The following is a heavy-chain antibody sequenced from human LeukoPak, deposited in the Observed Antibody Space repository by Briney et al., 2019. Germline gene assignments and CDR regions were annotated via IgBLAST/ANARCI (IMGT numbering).Heavy chain of an antibody. CDR3: ARGETVTTSPRYFDY. CDR2: IYYSGST. CDR1: GGSISSYY. V-gene: IGHV4-59*12. D-gene: IGHD4-17*01. J-gene: IGHJ4*02. Sequence: KPSETLSLTCTVSGGSISSYYWSWIRQPPGKGLEWIGYIYYSGSTNYNPSLKSRVTISVDTSKNQFSLKLSSVTAADTAVYYCARGETVTTSPRYFDYWGQGTLVTVSS.